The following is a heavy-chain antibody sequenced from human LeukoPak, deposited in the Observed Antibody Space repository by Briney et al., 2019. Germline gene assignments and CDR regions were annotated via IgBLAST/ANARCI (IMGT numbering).Heavy chain of an antibody. CDR1: GGSINSFY. D-gene: IGHD2-15*01. CDR3: VRYCSGGNCYSRAVDY. Sequence: PSETLSLTCTVSGGSINSFYWSWVRQPPGKGLEWLGYIFCSGSTSYNPSLQGRLTISVDTSKNQFSLKLSSVTAADTAVYYCVRYCSGGNCYSRAVDYWGQGTLVTVSS. J-gene: IGHJ4*02. V-gene: IGHV4-59*01. CDR2: IFCSGST.